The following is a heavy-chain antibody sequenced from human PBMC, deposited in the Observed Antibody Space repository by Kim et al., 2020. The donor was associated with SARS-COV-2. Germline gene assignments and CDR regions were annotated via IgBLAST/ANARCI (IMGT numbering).Heavy chain of an antibody. CDR3: ARLYSSSWSPAFDI. CDR2: ISSSSSYI. V-gene: IGHV3-21*01. Sequence: GGSLRLSCAASGFTFSSYSMNWVRQAPGKGLEWVSSISSSSSYIYYADSVKGRFTISRDNAKNSLYLQMNSLRAEDTAVYYCARLYSSSWSPAFDIWGQGTMVTVSS. CDR1: GFTFSSYS. D-gene: IGHD6-13*01. J-gene: IGHJ3*02.